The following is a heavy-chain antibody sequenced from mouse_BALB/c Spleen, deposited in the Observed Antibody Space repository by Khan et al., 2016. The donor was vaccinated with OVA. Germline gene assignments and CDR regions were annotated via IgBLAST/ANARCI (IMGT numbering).Heavy chain of an antibody. CDR3: TRSSYYGSSWYFDV. V-gene: IGHV1-5*01. CDR2: IYPGNSDT. Sequence: VQLQQSGTVLARPGASVKMSCKASDYSFTSYWMHWVKQRPGQGLEWIGGIYPGNSDTSYNQKFKDKAKLTAVTSASTAFMELSSLTNEDSAVYYCTRSSYYGSSWYFDVWGAGTTVTVSS. J-gene: IGHJ1*01. CDR1: DYSFTSYW. D-gene: IGHD1-1*01.